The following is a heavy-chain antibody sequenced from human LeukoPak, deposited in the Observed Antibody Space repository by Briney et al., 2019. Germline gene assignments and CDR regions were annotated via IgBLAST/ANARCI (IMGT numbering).Heavy chain of an antibody. V-gene: IGHV4-38-2*02. CDR1: GYSINSGYY. CDR3: VRDQTYNWNPGWFDL. D-gene: IGHD1-20*01. Sequence: SETLSLTCSVSGYSINSGYYWGWIRQSPGKGLEWIGAVFHSGTTFYHPSLKSRLTLLLDTSRNHFSLNLHSVTAADTAVYYCVRDQTYNWNPGWFDLWGQGTLVTVSS. CDR2: VFHSGTT. J-gene: IGHJ5*02.